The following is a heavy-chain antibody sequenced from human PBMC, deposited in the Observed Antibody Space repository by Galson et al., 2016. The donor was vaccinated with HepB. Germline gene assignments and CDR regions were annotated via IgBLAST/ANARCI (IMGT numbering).Heavy chain of an antibody. J-gene: IGHJ6*02. CDR2: INWNGGST. Sequence: SLRLSCAASGFIFDDYGMTWVRQVPGKGLEWVSGINWNGGSTGYADSVKGRFTISRDNAKNSLYLQMNSLRAEDTALDYCARVFCSGGSCYRGYYYGMDVWGQGTTVTVSS. V-gene: IGHV3-20*04. CDR1: GFIFDDYG. D-gene: IGHD2-15*01. CDR3: ARVFCSGGSCYRGYYYGMDV.